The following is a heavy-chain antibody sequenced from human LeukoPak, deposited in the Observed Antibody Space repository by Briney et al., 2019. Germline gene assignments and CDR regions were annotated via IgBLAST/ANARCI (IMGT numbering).Heavy chain of an antibody. Sequence: ASETLSLTCTVSGGSISSSSYYWGWIRQPPGKGLEWIGSIYYSGSTYYNPSLKSRVTISVDTSKNQFSLKLSSVTAADTAVYYCARHSPVGIYYFDYWGQGTLVTVSS. CDR2: IYYSGST. J-gene: IGHJ4*02. CDR1: GGSISSSSYY. V-gene: IGHV4-39*01. D-gene: IGHD1-26*01. CDR3: ARHSPVGIYYFDY.